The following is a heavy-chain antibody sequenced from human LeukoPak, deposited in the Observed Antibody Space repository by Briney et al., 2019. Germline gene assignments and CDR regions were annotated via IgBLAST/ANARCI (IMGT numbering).Heavy chain of an antibody. D-gene: IGHD2-2*01. CDR2: IIPIFGTA. CDR1: GGTFSSYA. J-gene: IGHJ5*02. CDR3: ARGAQIVVVTNWFDP. V-gene: IGHV1-69*05. Sequence: SVKVSCKASGGTFSSYAISWVRQAPGQGLEWMGRIIPIFGTANYAQKFQGRVTMTRDTSTSTVYMELSSLRSEDTAVYYCARGAQIVVVTNWFDPWGQGTLVTVSS.